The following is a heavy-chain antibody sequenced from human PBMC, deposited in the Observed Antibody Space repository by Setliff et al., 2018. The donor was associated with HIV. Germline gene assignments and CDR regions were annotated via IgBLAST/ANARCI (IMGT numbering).Heavy chain of an antibody. CDR1: GDSIFTSTYY. D-gene: IGHD5-12*01. CDR3: ARLGRPYSGQGWFDP. J-gene: IGHJ5*02. V-gene: IGHV4-39*01. Sequence: PSETLSLTCSVSGDSIFTSTYYWGWIRQPPGKRLEWIGSIYYSGNTYYNPSLKRRVTISVDTSKNQFFLNLSSVTATDSAVYYCARLGRPYSGQGWFDPWGQGTLVTVSS. CDR2: IYYSGNT.